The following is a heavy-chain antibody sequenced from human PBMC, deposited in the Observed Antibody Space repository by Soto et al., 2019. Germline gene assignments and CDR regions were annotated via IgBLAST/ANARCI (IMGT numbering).Heavy chain of an antibody. D-gene: IGHD3-16*02. V-gene: IGHV3-48*03. Sequence: PGGSLRLSCAASGFTFSSYEMNWVRQAPGKGLEWVSYISSSGSTIYYADSVKGRFTISRDNAKNSLYLQMNSLRAEDTAVYYCAISNYEYVRGSYRASDYWGQGALVTVSS. CDR3: AISNYEYVRGSYRASDY. CDR1: GFTFSSYE. CDR2: ISSSGSTI. J-gene: IGHJ4*02.